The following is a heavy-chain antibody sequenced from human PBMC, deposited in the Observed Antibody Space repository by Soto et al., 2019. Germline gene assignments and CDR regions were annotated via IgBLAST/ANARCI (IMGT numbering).Heavy chain of an antibody. D-gene: IGHD3-10*01. J-gene: IGHJ4*02. CDR2: IYYSGST. V-gene: IGHV4-59*01. Sequence: SETLSLTCTVSGGSISSYYWSWIRQPPGKGLEWIGYIYYSGSTNYNPSLKSRVTISVDTSKNQFSLKLSSVTAADTAVYYCAIGGSGSYYNPYYFVYWGQGTLVTVSS. CDR1: GGSISSYY. CDR3: AIGGSGSYYNPYYFVY.